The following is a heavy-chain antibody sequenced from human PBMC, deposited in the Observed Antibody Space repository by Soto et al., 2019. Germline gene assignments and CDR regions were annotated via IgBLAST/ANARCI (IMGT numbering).Heavy chain of an antibody. CDR1: GYTFTSYG. Sequence: ASVKVSCKASGYTFTSYGISWVRQAPGQGLEWMGWISAYNGNTNYAQKLQGRVTMTTDTSTSTAYMELRSLRSDDTAVYYCARLKTDYVVSYYYGMDVWGQGTTVTVSS. CDR3: ARLKTDYVVSYYYGMDV. V-gene: IGHV1-18*01. CDR2: ISAYNGNT. J-gene: IGHJ6*02. D-gene: IGHD4-17*01.